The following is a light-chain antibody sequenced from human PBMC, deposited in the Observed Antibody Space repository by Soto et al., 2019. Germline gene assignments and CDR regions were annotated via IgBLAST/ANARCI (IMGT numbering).Light chain of an antibody. Sequence: SYVLTQPPSVSVAPGKTARITCGGNNIGSKSVHWYQQKPGQAPVLVIYYDSDRPSGIPERFSGSNSGNTATLTISRVEAGDEADYYCQVWDSSSDHPGVVFGGGTKLTVX. J-gene: IGLJ2*01. CDR1: NIGSKS. CDR3: QVWDSSSDHPGVV. CDR2: YDS. V-gene: IGLV3-21*04.